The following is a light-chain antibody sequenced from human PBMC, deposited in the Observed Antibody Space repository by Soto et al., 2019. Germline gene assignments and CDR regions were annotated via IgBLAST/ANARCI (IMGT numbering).Light chain of an antibody. CDR1: QSVSSYY. Sequence: IVLTQSPGPLSLSPGERATLSCRGSQSVSSYYLAWYQQKPGKAPRLLIYGASSRATGIPDRFSGSGSGTDCTLTISRLEPEDVAVYYCQQYGSSPRTLGQGTKVDIK. J-gene: IGKJ1*01. CDR3: QQYGSSPRT. V-gene: IGKV3-20*01. CDR2: GAS.